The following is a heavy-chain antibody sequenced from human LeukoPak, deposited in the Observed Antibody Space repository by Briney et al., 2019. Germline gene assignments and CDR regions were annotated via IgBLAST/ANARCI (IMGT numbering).Heavy chain of an antibody. CDR1: GFTFSSYW. D-gene: IGHD4-17*01. J-gene: IGHJ3*02. Sequence: PGGSLRLSCAASGFTFSSYWMHWVRQAPGKGLEWVAVISYDGSNKYYADSVKGRFTISRDNSKNTLYLQMNSLRAEDTAVYYCARDVYEGDYVAFDIWGQGTMVTVSS. V-gene: IGHV3-30*03. CDR2: ISYDGSNK. CDR3: ARDVYEGDYVAFDI.